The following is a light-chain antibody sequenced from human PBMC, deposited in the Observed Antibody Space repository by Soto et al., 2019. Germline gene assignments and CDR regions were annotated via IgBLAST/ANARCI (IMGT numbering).Light chain of an antibody. V-gene: IGKV3-20*01. CDR1: QSVNY. CDR2: GVS. CDR3: QQYGNSPLT. J-gene: IGKJ4*01. Sequence: EIVLTQSAGTLSLSPGEGASLSCRASQSVNYLAWYQQKPGQAPRLLIYGVSSRATGIPDRFSGSGSGTDFTLTISRLEPEDFAVYYCQQYGNSPLTFGGGTKV.